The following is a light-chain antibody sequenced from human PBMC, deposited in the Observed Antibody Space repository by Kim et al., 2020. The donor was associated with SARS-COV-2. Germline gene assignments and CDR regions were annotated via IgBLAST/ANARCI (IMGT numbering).Light chain of an antibody. CDR1: QSVSDTY. CDR3: HNYDTSPLYT. CDR2: GAS. J-gene: IGKJ2*01. Sequence: SPRESATLPCRASQSVSDTYLAWYQQKPGQAPRLLIYGASNRATGIPVRFSGSGSGTDFTLTLSRLQPEDFAVYYCHNYDTSPLYTFGQGTKLEI. V-gene: IGKV3-20*01.